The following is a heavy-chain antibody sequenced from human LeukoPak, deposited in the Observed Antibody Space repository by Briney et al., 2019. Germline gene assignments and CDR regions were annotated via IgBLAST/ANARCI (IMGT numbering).Heavy chain of an antibody. D-gene: IGHD3-9*01. CDR1: GGSISIYY. V-gene: IGHV4-59*01. J-gene: IGHJ5*02. CDR2: IYYSGST. Sequence: PSETLSLTCTVSGGSISIYYWSCIRQPPGKGLEWMGYIYYSGSTNYNPSLKSRVTISVDTSKNQFSLKLSSVTAADTAVYYCARGWSYDILTGYYEFWFDPWGQGTLVTVSS. CDR3: ARGWSYDILTGYYEFWFDP.